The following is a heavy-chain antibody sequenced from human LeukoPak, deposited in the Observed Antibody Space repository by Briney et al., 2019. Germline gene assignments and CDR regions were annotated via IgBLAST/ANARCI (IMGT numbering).Heavy chain of an antibody. Sequence: GASVKVSCKASGYTFASYYMHWVRRAPGQGLEWMGIINPSGGSTSYAQKFQGRVTMTRDTSTSTVYMELSSLRSEDTAVHYCARAVGANYYDSSGYFDYWGQGTLVTVSS. CDR2: INPSGGST. CDR3: ARAVGANYYDSSGYFDY. V-gene: IGHV1-46*01. J-gene: IGHJ4*02. D-gene: IGHD3-22*01. CDR1: GYTFASYY.